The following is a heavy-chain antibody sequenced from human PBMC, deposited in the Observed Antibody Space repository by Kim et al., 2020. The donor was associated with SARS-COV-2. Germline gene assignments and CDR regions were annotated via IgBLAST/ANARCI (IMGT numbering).Heavy chain of an antibody. CDR1: GFTFSDYY. J-gene: IGHJ6*02. CDR2: ISSSSSYT. D-gene: IGHD3-9*01. CDR3: ASAVTILTGYYTHYYGMVV. Sequence: GGSLRLSCAASGFTFSDYYMNWIRQAPGKGLEWVSYISSSSSYTNYADSVKGRFTISRDNAKNSLYLQMNSLRAEDTAVYYCASAVTILTGYYTHYYGMVVWGQGTTVTVSS. V-gene: IGHV3-11*03.